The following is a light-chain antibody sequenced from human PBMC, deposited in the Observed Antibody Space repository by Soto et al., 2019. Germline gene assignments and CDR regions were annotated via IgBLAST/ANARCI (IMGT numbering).Light chain of an antibody. CDR2: AAS. Sequence: DLQMTQSPSSLSASVGDRVTITCRASQSISSYLNWYQQKPGKAPKLLIYAASSLQSGVPSRFSGSGSGTDFTLTISSLQPEDFATYYCQQSYSTLWTFGQGPKVEIK. V-gene: IGKV1-39*01. CDR3: QQSYSTLWT. J-gene: IGKJ1*01. CDR1: QSISSY.